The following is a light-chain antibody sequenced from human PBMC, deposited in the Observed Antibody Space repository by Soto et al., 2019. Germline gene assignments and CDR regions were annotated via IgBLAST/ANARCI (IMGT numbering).Light chain of an antibody. CDR3: MQRIEFQLN. J-gene: IGKJ4*01. CDR1: QSLLDSDDGNTY. V-gene: IGKV2-40*01. CDR2: TVS. Sequence: DIVMTQTPLSLTVTPGEPASISCRSSQSLLDSDDGNTYLDWYLQKPGQSPQLLIYTVSYRASGVTDRFSGSGSGTDFTLKISRVEAEDVGVYYCMQRIEFQLNFGGGTKVDI.